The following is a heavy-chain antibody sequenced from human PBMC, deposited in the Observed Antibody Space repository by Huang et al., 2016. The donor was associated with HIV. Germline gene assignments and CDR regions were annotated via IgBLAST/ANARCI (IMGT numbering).Heavy chain of an antibody. CDR2: VFYGGNT. D-gene: IGHD3-16*01. J-gene: IGHJ3*01. V-gene: IGHV4-39*01. CDR3: ARLPFDYVWGTQRQTALDELDV. CDR1: GGSVNSGYYY. Sequence: QLQLQESGPGLVRPSETLSLTCSVSGGSVNSGYYYWGWIRQPPGKGLEWIARVFYGGNTCYTPSLKSGVSRSVDTSKKRFSLNLSSVTAADTAVYFCARLPFDYVWGTQRQTALDELDVWGQGTMVTVSS.